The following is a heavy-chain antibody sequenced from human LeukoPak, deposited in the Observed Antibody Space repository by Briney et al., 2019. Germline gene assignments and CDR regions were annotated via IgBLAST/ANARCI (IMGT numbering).Heavy chain of an antibody. CDR2: IKQDGSEK. D-gene: IGHD3-3*01. CDR1: GFTFSSYW. V-gene: IGHV3-7*01. CDR3: ARESEDVLRSRYYYYYMDV. J-gene: IGHJ6*03. Sequence: GGSLRLSCAASGFTFSSYWMSWVRQAPGKGLEWVANIKQDGSEKCYVDSVKGRFTISRDNAKNSLYLQMNSLRAEDTAVYYCARESEDVLRSRYYYYYMDVWGKGTTVTVSS.